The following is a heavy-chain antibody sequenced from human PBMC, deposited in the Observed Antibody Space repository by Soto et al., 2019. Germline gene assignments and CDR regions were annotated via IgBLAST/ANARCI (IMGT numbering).Heavy chain of an antibody. CDR1: GFTFADYA. Sequence: GGSLRLSCAASGFTFADYAMHWVRQAPGKGLEWVSGISWNSGSIGYADSVKDRFTISRDNAKNSLYLQMNSLRAEDTALYYCAKGYGIYYYYGMDVWGQGTTVTV. J-gene: IGHJ6*02. CDR3: AKGYGIYYYYGMDV. V-gene: IGHV3-9*01. D-gene: IGHD3-16*01. CDR2: ISWNSGSI.